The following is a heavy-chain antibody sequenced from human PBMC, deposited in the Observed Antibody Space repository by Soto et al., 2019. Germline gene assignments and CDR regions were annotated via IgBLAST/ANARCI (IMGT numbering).Heavy chain of an antibody. CDR2: INPNSGGT. V-gene: IGHV1-2*04. J-gene: IGHJ4*02. CDR1: GYTFTGYY. CDR3: AREGDCSSTSCYTGFGY. D-gene: IGHD2-2*02. Sequence: QVQLVQSGAEVKKPGASVKVSCKASGYTFTGYYMHWVRQAPGQGLEWMGWINPNSGGTNYAQKFQGWVTMTRDTSISTAYMELSRLRSDDTAVYYCAREGDCSSTSCYTGFGYWGQGPLVTVSS.